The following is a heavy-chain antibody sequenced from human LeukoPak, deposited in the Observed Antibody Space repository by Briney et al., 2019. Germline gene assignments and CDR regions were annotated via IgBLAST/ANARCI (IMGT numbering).Heavy chain of an antibody. CDR1: GGSISSYY. CDR3: ARSYGDGATDFDY. Sequence: PSETLSLTCTVSGGSISSYYWSWIRQPPGKGLEWIGYIYYSGSTNYNPSLKSRVTISVDTSKNQFSLKLSSVTAADTAVYYCARSYGDGATDFDYWGQGTLVTVSS. V-gene: IGHV4-59*01. CDR2: IYYSGST. J-gene: IGHJ4*02. D-gene: IGHD4-17*01.